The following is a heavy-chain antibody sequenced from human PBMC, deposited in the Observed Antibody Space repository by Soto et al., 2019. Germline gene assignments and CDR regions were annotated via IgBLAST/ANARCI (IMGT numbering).Heavy chain of an antibody. J-gene: IGHJ6*02. Sequence: QVQLVQSGAEVKKPGSSVKVSCKASGGTFSSYAISWVQQAPGQGLEWMGGIIPIFGTANYAQKFQGRVTITADKSTSTAYMELSSLRSEDTAVYYCARGSSCSSISCYEDYYYYGMDVWGQGTTVTVSS. CDR1: GGTFSSYA. CDR3: ARGSSCSSISCYEDYYYYGMDV. V-gene: IGHV1-69*06. D-gene: IGHD2-2*01. CDR2: IIPIFGTA.